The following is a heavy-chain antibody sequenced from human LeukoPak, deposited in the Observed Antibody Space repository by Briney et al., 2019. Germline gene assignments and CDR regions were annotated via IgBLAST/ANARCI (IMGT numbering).Heavy chain of an antibody. CDR2: IYYSGTT. CDR3: ARDSGVYDSSGYFDY. D-gene: IGHD3-22*01. CDR1: GGSITSSSYY. J-gene: IGHJ4*02. V-gene: IGHV4-39*02. Sequence: SETLSLTCTVSGGSITSSSYYWGWIRQPPGKGLEWIGSIYYSGTTYYNPSLKSRVTISVDTSNNQFSLNLSSVTATDTAVYYCARDSGVYDSSGYFDYWGQGTLVTVSS.